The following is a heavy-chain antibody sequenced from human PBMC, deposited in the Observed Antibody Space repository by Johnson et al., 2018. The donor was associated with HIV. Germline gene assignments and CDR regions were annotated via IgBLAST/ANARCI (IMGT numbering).Heavy chain of an antibody. CDR3: ARVKGITVFGVVRPHGAFDI. Sequence: VLLVQSEGGLVQPGGSLRLSCTASGFTVSSNYMSWVRQAPGTGLTWVAIIQSGGGTYHADSVKGRFTISRDNSKNTLYLQMNSLRVEDTAVYYCARVKGITVFGVVRPHGAFDIWGQGTMVTVSS. V-gene: IGHV3-66*01. D-gene: IGHD3-3*01. J-gene: IGHJ3*02. CDR1: GFTVSSNY. CDR2: IQSGGGT.